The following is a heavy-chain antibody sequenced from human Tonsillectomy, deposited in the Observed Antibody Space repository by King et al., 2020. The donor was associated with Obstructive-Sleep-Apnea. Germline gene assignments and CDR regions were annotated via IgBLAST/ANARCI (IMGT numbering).Heavy chain of an antibody. J-gene: IGHJ6*02. CDR2: ISSSSSYR. V-gene: IGHV3-11*06. CDR3: ARDLREDIVLMEYYYYYYGMDV. CDR1: GFTFSDYY. Sequence: VQLVESGGGLVKPGGSLRLSCAASGFTFSDYYMSWIRQAPGKGLEWVSYISSSSSYRNYADSVKGRFTISRDNAKNSLYLQMNSLRAEDTAVYYCARDLREDIVLMEYYYYYYGMDVWGQGTTVTVSS. D-gene: IGHD2-8*01.